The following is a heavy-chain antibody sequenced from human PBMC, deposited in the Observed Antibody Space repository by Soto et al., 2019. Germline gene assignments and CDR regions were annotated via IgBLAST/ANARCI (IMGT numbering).Heavy chain of an antibody. CDR3: AHSVAGTWAVDY. CDR2: INHSGST. V-gene: IGHV4-34*01. D-gene: IGHD6-19*01. CDR1: GGSFSGYY. Sequence: SETLSLTCAVYGGSFSGYYWIWIRQPPGKGLEWIGEINHSGSTNYNPSLKSRVTISVDTSKNQFSLKLSSVTAADTAVYYCAHSVAGTWAVDYWGQGTLVTVSS. J-gene: IGHJ4*02.